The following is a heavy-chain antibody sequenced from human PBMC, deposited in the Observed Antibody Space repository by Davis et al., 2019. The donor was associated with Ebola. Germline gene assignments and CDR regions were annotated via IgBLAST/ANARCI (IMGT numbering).Heavy chain of an antibody. J-gene: IGHJ4*02. Sequence: PGGSLRLSCAASGFTFSGSAMHWVRQASGKGLEWVGRIRSKANSYATAYAASVKGRFTISRDDSKNTAYLQMNSLKTEDTAVYYCAREGNYYDSSGEYFDYWGQGTLVTVSS. CDR2: IRSKANSYAT. CDR1: GFTFSGSA. CDR3: AREGNYYDSSGEYFDY. D-gene: IGHD3-22*01. V-gene: IGHV3-73*01.